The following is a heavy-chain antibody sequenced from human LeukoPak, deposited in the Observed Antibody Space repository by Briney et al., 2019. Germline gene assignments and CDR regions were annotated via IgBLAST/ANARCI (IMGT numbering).Heavy chain of an antibody. Sequence: PGGSLRLSCAASGFTLSDHYIDWVRQAPGKGLEWVSSISGSSSYIYYADSVKGRFTISRDNAKNMVYLQMNSLRAEDTAVYYCAKAPTVTQRGYFDYWGQGTLVTVSS. V-gene: IGHV3-21*01. CDR3: AKAPTVTQRGYFDY. CDR2: ISGSSSYI. D-gene: IGHD4-11*01. CDR1: GFTLSDHY. J-gene: IGHJ4*02.